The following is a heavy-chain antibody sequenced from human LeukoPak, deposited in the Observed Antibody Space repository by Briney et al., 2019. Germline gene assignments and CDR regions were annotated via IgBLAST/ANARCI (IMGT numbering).Heavy chain of an antibody. J-gene: IGHJ4*02. Sequence: PGGSLRLSCAASGFTFSSYSMNWVRQAPGKGLEWVSYITSSSTNIYYADSVKGRFTISRDNAKNSVYLQMNSLRAEDTAVYYCAYSYGPYYYDYWDQGTLVTVSS. CDR2: ITSSSTNI. D-gene: IGHD5-18*01. V-gene: IGHV3-48*01. CDR3: AYSYGPYYYDY. CDR1: GFTFSSYS.